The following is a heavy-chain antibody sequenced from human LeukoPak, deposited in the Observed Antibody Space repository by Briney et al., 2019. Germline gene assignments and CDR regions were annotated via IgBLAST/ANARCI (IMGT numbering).Heavy chain of an antibody. V-gene: IGHV1-46*01. CDR3: ARGLDIDPVDY. D-gene: IGHD2-15*01. J-gene: IGHJ4*02. CDR2: INPSGGST. Sequence: ASVKVSCKASGGTFSSYAISWVRQAPGQGLEWMGIINPSGGSTSYAQKFQGRVTMTRDTSTSTVYMELSSLRSEDTAVYYCARGLDIDPVDYWGQGTLVTVSS. CDR1: GGTFSSYA.